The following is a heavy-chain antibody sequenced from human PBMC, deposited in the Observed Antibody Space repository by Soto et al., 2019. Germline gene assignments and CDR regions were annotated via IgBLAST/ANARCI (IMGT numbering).Heavy chain of an antibody. Sequence: QVQLVQSGAEVKKPGASVKVSCKASGYIFTSYGLSWVRQAPGQGFEWMGWITVYNGKANYAEKFQDRVTMTTDTSTSTAYMELRGLRTDDTAVDYCSGAINNGGGWFDPWGQGTLVTVSS. J-gene: IGHJ5*02. CDR3: SGAINNGGGWFDP. CDR1: GYIFTSYG. CDR2: ITVYNGKA. V-gene: IGHV1-18*01. D-gene: IGHD2-8*01.